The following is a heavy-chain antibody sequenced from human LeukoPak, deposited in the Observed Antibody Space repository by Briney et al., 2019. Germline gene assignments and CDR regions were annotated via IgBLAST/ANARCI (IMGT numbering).Heavy chain of an antibody. Sequence: LSLTCAVYGGSFSDYYMSWIRQAPGKGLEWISYITDSGSTIYYVDSVKGRFTISRDNAKNSLFLQMNSLRAEDTAVYYCARGYCSSTSCYSFDYWGQGTLVTVSS. CDR2: ITDSGSTI. CDR3: ARGYCSSTSCYSFDY. V-gene: IGHV3-11*04. D-gene: IGHD2-2*01. J-gene: IGHJ4*02. CDR1: GGSFSDYY.